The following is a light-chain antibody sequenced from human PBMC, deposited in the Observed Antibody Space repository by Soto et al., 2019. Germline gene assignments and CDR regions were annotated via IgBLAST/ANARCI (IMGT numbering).Light chain of an antibody. CDR3: QQYYSYPLT. CDR1: QGISSY. J-gene: IGKJ1*01. Sequence: AIRMTQSPSSLSASTGDRVTITCRSSQGISSYLAWYQQKPGKAPKLLIYAASTLQSGVSSRVNGSGSGTDFTLTISCLQSEDFTTYYCQQYYSYPLTFGQGTKVQIK. CDR2: AAS. V-gene: IGKV1-8*01.